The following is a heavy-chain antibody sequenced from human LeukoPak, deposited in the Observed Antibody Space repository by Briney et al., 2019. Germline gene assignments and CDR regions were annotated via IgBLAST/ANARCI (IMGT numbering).Heavy chain of an antibody. V-gene: IGHV3-9*01. J-gene: IGHJ4*02. Sequence: PGGSLRLSCAASGFTFDDYAMHWVRQAPGKGLEWVSGISWNSGSIGYADSVRGRFTISRDNAKNSLYLQMNSLRAEDTALYYCAKDYYGSGSLRRGTARQSAPAWYYFDYWGQGTLVTVSS. CDR1: GFTFDDYA. CDR2: ISWNSGSI. CDR3: AKDYYGSGSLRRGTARQSAPAWYYFDY. D-gene: IGHD3-10*01.